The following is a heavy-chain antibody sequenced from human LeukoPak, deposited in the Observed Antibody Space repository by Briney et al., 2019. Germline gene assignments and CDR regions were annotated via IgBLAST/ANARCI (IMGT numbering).Heavy chain of an antibody. V-gene: IGHV3-30*03. CDR2: ISYDGSNK. Sequence: GGSLRLSCAASGFTFSSYGMHWVRQAPGKGLEWVAVISYDGSNKYYADSVKGRFTISRDNSKNTLYLQMNSLRAEDTAVYYCATGYDSSGYYSFGYWGQGTLVTVSS. CDR3: ATGYDSSGYYSFGY. J-gene: IGHJ4*02. CDR1: GFTFSSYG. D-gene: IGHD3-22*01.